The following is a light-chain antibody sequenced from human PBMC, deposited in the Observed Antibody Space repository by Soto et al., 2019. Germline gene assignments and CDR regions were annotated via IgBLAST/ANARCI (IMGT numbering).Light chain of an antibody. V-gene: IGKV3-20*01. CDR1: QSVISS. CDR2: GAS. CDR3: LQYGSSPYT. Sequence: EIVLTQSPGTLSLSPGERATLSCRASQSVISSLAWYHRAPGQAPRLLIFGASSRATGIPDRFSGSGSGTDFTLTISRLEPEDFEVYYCLQYGSSPYTFGQGTKLEIK. J-gene: IGKJ2*01.